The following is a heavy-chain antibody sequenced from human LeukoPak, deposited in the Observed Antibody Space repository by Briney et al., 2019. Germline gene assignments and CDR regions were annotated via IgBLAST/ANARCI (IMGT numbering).Heavy chain of an antibody. CDR3: VREEATIAASPGFFQP. V-gene: IGHV1-69*05. Sequence: GASAKVSCKASGGTFSTDGISWVRQAPGQGLEWMGGINPIFGTTNYAQKFQGRFTITTDESTSTAFLELSSLRSDDTAVYYCVREEATIAASPGFFQPWGQGTLVTVSS. D-gene: IGHD6-6*01. J-gene: IGHJ1*01. CDR1: GGTFSTDG. CDR2: INPIFGTT.